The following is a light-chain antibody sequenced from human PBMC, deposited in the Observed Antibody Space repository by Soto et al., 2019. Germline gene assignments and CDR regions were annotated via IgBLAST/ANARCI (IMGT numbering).Light chain of an antibody. Sequence: QSVLTQPRSVSGSPGQSVTISCTGTSSEVGGYNYVSWYQQHPGKAPKLMIYDVSKRPSGVPDRFSGSKSGNTASLTISGLQAEDEADYYCCSYAGSRVFGGGTKLTVL. CDR3: CSYAGSRV. J-gene: IGLJ3*02. CDR1: SSEVGGYNY. V-gene: IGLV2-11*01. CDR2: DVS.